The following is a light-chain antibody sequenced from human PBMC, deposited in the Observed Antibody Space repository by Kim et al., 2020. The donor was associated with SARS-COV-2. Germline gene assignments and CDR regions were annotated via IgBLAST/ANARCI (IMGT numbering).Light chain of an antibody. J-gene: IGKJ1*01. CDR2: KAS. Sequence: DIQMTQSPLTLSASVGDRVIITCRASQSISDSLAWYQQKPGKVPKLLIYKASNLETGVPFRFSGSGSGTQFTLTISSLQPDDFATYSGEHYKCYPRFGKGTK. CDR3: EHYKCYPR. V-gene: IGKV1-5*03. CDR1: QSISDS.